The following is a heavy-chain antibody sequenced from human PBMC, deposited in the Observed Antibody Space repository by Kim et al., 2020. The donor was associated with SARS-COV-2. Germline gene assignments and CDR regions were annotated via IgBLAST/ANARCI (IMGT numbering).Heavy chain of an antibody. CDR3: AREGGRYCSSTSCYTSAYFQH. D-gene: IGHD2-2*02. Sequence: GGSLRLSCAASGFTFSSYAMHWVRQAPGKGLEWVAVISYDGSNKYYADSVKGRFTISRDNSKNTLYLQMNSLRAEDTAVYYCAREGGRYCSSTSCYTSAYFQHWGQGTLVTVSS. CDR2: ISYDGSNK. CDR1: GFTFSSYA. V-gene: IGHV3-30-3*01. J-gene: IGHJ1*01.